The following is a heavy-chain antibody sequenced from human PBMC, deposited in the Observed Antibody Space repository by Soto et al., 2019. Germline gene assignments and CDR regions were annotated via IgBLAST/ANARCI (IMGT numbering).Heavy chain of an antibody. J-gene: IGHJ5*02. V-gene: IGHV4-30-2*01. CDR2: ISQTGAT. CDR3: ARAVSPYFGTWFDP. D-gene: IGHD3-10*01. CDR1: GGSITSGNSYS. Sequence: SLTCAVSGGSITSGNSYSWAWIRQPPGRGLEWIGSISQTGATSYNPSLKSRVSVSLDKSKNQFSLRLSSVTAADMAVYYCARAVSPYFGTWFDPWGQGTLVTVPS.